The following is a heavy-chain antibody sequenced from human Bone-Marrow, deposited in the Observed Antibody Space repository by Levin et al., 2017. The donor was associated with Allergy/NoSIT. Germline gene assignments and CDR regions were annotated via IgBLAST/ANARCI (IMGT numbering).Heavy chain of an antibody. CDR1: GGSISSGRYY. CDR3: ARDRLASLYYYSMDV. V-gene: IGHV4-61*02. Sequence: SETLSLTCSVSGGSISSGRYYFTWVRQSAGKGLEWIGRIYTTGSTNYNPSLESRVTISRDTFKKEIYLTLSSVTAADTAVYYCARDRLASLYYYSMDVWGRGTTVIVSS. CDR2: IYTTGST. J-gene: IGHJ6*03.